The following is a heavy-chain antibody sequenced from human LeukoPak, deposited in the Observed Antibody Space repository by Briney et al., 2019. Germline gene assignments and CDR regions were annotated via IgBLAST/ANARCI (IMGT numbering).Heavy chain of an antibody. J-gene: IGHJ4*02. CDR3: ARDSVDGSGTYYNDSPDY. D-gene: IGHD3-10*01. V-gene: IGHV1-18*01. Sequence: ASVKLSCKASGYTFSSYCISWVRQAPGQGLEWMGWISAYNGNTDYAQNLRGRLIMTTDTSTSTAYMELRSLRSDDTAVYYCARDSVDGSGTYYNDSPDYWGQGTLVSVSS. CDR1: GYTFSSYC. CDR2: ISAYNGNT.